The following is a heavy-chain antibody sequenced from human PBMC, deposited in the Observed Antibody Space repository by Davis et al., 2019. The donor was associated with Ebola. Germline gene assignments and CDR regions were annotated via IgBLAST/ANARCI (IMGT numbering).Heavy chain of an antibody. V-gene: IGHV3-7*03. CDR3: ARDGPPVGITIFGVVSEPYGMDV. J-gene: IGHJ6*04. CDR2: IKQDGSEK. D-gene: IGHD3-3*01. CDR1: GFTFSSYW. Sequence: PGGSLRLSCAASGFTFSSYWMSWVRQAPGKGLEWVANIKQDGSEKYYVDSVKGRFTISRDNDKNSLSLQMNGLRAEDTAVYYCARDGPPVGITIFGVVSEPYGMDVWGKGTTVTVSS.